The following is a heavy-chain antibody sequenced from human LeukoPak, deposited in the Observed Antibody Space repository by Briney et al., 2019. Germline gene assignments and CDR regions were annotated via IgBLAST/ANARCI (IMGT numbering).Heavy chain of an antibody. V-gene: IGHV3-30*02. CDR3: AKGSFVVVAALGLDY. Sequence: GGSLRLSCAASGFTFSSYGMHWVRQAPGKGLGWVAFIRYDGSNKYYADSVKGRFTISRDNSKNTLYLQMNSLRAEDTAVYYCAKGSFVVVAALGLDYWGQGTLVTVSS. CDR2: IRYDGSNK. J-gene: IGHJ4*02. CDR1: GFTFSSYG. D-gene: IGHD2-15*01.